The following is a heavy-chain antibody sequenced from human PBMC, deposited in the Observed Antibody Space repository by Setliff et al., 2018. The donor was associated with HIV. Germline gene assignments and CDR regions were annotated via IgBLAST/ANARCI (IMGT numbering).Heavy chain of an antibody. D-gene: IGHD3-3*01. V-gene: IGHV4-61*09. CDR1: GGSISSGSDY. CDR2: IHISGTT. Sequence: SETLSLTCTVSGGSISSGSDYWSWIRQPAGKGLEWIGQIHISGTTNYNPSLKSRFTISIDTSKHQFSLKLTSVTAADTAVYYCARDVMEWFGNYFDNWGQGALVTVSS. CDR3: ARDVMEWFGNYFDN. J-gene: IGHJ4*02.